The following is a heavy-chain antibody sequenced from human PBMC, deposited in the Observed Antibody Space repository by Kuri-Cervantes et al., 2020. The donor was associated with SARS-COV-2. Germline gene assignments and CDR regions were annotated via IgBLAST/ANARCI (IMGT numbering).Heavy chain of an antibody. Sequence: GESLKISCAASGFTFSSYTMSWVRQAPGKGLEWVAFIRYDGSNKYYADSVKGRFTISRDNSKNTLYLQMNSLRAEDTAVYYCARETRDSSGYYRLSLDYWGQGTLVTVSS. D-gene: IGHD3-22*01. CDR2: IRYDGSNK. CDR1: GFTFSSYT. V-gene: IGHV3-30*02. J-gene: IGHJ4*02. CDR3: ARETRDSSGYYRLSLDY.